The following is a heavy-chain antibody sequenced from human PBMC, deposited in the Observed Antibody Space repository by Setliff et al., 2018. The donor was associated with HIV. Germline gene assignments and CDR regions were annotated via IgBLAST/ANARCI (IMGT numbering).Heavy chain of an antibody. V-gene: IGHV4-34*01. D-gene: IGHD5-18*01. J-gene: IGHJ5*02. CDR2: INHSGST. CDR1: GGSFSGYY. Sequence: PSETLSLTCAVYGGSFSGYYWSWIRQPPGKGLEWIGEINHSGSTNYNPSLKSRVTISVDTSKNQFSLKLSSVTAADTAVYYCARRGAAMFLNWFDPWGQGTLVTVSS. CDR3: ARRGAAMFLNWFDP.